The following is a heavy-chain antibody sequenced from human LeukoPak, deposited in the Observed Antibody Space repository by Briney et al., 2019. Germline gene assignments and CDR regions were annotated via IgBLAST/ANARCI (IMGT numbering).Heavy chain of an antibody. Sequence: SETLSLTCAVSGGSISSGGYSWSWIRQPPGKGLEWIGYIYHGGSTYYNPSLKSRVTISVDRSKNQFSLKLSSVTAADTAVYYCARGSGYPTHYFDYWGQGTLVTVSS. J-gene: IGHJ4*02. V-gene: IGHV4-30-2*01. CDR1: GGSISSGGYS. CDR3: ARGSGYPTHYFDY. CDR2: IYHGGST. D-gene: IGHD3-22*01.